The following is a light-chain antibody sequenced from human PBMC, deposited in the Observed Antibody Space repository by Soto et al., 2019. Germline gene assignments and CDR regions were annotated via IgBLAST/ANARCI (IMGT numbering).Light chain of an antibody. J-gene: IGKJ4*01. V-gene: IGKV3-20*01. CDR3: QQYGSSPLT. CDR2: GAS. CDR1: QSVSSSS. Sequence: ELVVTKSPGTLSLSPGESATLSCRASQSVSSSSLAWYQQKHGQAPRHLIYGASSRATGIPDRFSGSGSGTDFTLTISRLETEDFAEYYCQQYGSSPLTFGGGTKVEIK.